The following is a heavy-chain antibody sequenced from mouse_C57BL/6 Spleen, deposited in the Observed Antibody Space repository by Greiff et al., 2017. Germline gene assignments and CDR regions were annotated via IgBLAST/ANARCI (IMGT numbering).Heavy chain of an antibody. D-gene: IGHD1-1*01. CDR3: ARSYYYGSSGYFDV. Sequence: VQLQQPGAELVKPGASVKLSCKASGYTFTSYWMHWVKQRPGRGLEWIGRIAPNSGGTKYNEKFKSKATLTVDKPSSTAYMQLSSLTSEDSAVYYCARSYYYGSSGYFDVWGTGTTVTVSS. V-gene: IGHV1-72*01. CDR1: GYTFTSYW. CDR2: IAPNSGGT. J-gene: IGHJ1*03.